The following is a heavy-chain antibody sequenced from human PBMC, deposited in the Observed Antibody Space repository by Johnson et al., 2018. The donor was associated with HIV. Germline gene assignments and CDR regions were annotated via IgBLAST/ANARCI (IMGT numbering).Heavy chain of an antibody. CDR3: AKYRQQLVRSAFDI. D-gene: IGHD6-13*01. Sequence: VQLVESGGGVVQPGRSLRLSCAASGFTFSSSWMHWVCQAPEKGLEWVADIKCDGSEKYYVDSVKGRLTISRDNAKNTLYLQMNSLRADDTAVYYCAKYRQQLVRSAFDIWGQGTMVTVSS. V-gene: IGHV3-52*01. CDR2: IKCDGSEK. J-gene: IGHJ3*02. CDR1: GFTFSSSW.